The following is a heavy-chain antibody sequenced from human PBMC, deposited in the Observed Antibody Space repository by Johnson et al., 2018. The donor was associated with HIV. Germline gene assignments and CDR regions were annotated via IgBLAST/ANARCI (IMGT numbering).Heavy chain of an antibody. CDR2: IYSGGST. D-gene: IGHD1-7*01. Sequence: VQLVESGGGLVQPGGSLRLSCAASGFTVSSNYMSWVRQAPGKGLEWVSVIYSGGSTYYADSVKGRFTISRANSKNTLYLQMNSLRAEDTAVYYCAREGAWELRPGAFDIWGQGTMVTVSS. CDR3: AREGAWELRPGAFDI. V-gene: IGHV3-66*01. CDR1: GFTVSSNY. J-gene: IGHJ3*02.